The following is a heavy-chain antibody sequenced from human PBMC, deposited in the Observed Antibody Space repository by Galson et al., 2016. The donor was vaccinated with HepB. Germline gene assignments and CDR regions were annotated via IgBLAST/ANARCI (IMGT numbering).Heavy chain of an antibody. CDR3: ARVVVAATNWFDP. J-gene: IGHJ5*02. Sequence: SLRLSCAASGFTFSIYTMSWVRQAPGRGLEWLSAITAGGGTTYYADAAKGRFTIARDNSNNTVYLQMNSLTAADTAVYYCARVVVAATNWFDPWGQGTLVTVSS. V-gene: IGHV3-23*01. CDR1: GFTFSIYT. D-gene: IGHD2-15*01. CDR2: ITAGGGTT.